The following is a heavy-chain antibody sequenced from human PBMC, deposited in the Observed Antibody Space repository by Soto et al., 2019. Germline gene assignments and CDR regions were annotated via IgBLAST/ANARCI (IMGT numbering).Heavy chain of an antibody. CDR2: ISSSSRTI. CDR3: AKDRSSTMYAMDV. CDR1: GFSFSSYS. J-gene: IGHJ6*02. V-gene: IGHV3-48*02. Sequence: EVQLVESGGGLVQPGGSLRVSCAASGFSFSSYSMNWVRQAPGKGLEGVSYISSSSRTIYYADSVKGRFTISRDNAKNSLYLQMNSLRDEDTGVYYCAKDRSSTMYAMDVWGQGTTVTVSS. D-gene: IGHD2-2*01.